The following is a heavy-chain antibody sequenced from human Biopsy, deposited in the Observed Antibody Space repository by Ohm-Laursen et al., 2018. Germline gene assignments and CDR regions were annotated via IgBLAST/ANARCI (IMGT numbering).Heavy chain of an antibody. CDR3: AADINVWNVNY. CDR1: GFTLNELS. Sequence: SSVKVSCKVSGFTLNELSMHWVRQVPGKGLEWMGGFAPENGKTVYAQNFQARVSLTEDTSTDTAYMELRSLRSEDTAVYYCAADINVWNVNYWGQGTQVTVSS. J-gene: IGHJ4*02. CDR2: FAPENGKT. D-gene: IGHD1-1*01. V-gene: IGHV1-24*01.